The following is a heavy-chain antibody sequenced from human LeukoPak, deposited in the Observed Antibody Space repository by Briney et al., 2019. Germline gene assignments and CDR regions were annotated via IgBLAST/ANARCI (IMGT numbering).Heavy chain of an antibody. D-gene: IGHD6-19*01. CDR3: AKDRGEQWLVTSFDY. V-gene: IGHV3-30*18. CDR1: GXTFSSYG. Sequence: SGGSLRLSCAASGXTFSSYGMHWVRQAPGKGLEWVAVISYDGSNKYYVDSVKGRFTISRDNSKNTLYLQMNSLRPEDTAVYYCAKDRGEQWLVTSFDYWGQGTLVTVSS. CDR2: ISYDGSNK. J-gene: IGHJ4*02.